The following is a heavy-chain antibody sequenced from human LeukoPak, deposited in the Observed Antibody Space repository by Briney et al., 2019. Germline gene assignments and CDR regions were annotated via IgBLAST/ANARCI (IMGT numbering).Heavy chain of an antibody. J-gene: IGHJ4*02. V-gene: IGHV4-34*01. CDR3: ARDSMITFGGAGFDY. CDR2: INHSGST. CDR1: GGSFSGYY. Sequence: SETLSLTGAVYGGSFSGYYWSWIRQPPGKGLEWIGEINHSGSTNYNPSLKSRVTISVDTSKNQFSLKLSSVTAADTAVYYCARDSMITFGGAGFDYWGQGTLVTVSS. D-gene: IGHD3-16*01.